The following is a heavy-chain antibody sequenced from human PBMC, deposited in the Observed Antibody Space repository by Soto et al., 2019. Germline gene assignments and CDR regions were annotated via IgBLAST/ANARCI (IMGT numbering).Heavy chain of an antibody. V-gene: IGHV4-39*01. J-gene: IGHJ5*02. CDR3: ARAYGDYALNWFDP. D-gene: IGHD4-17*01. Sequence: SETLSLTCTVSGDFISSSNYYWGWIRQPPGKGLEWIGSLYYSGSTHYNPSLKSRVTISVDTSKNQFSLKLRSVTAADTAVYYCARAYGDYALNWFDPWGQGTLVTVSS. CDR2: LYYSGST. CDR1: GDFISSSNYY.